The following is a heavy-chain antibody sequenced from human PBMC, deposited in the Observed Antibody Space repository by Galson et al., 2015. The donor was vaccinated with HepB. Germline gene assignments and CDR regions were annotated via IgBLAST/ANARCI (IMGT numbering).Heavy chain of an antibody. CDR2: IVGGSGNT. J-gene: IGHJ4*02. Sequence: SVKVSCKASGFTFTSSAVQWVRQARGQRLEWIGWIVGGSGNTNYAQKFQERVTITRDMSTSTAYMELSSLRSEDTAVYYCAATGTYSGYDYHLDYWGQGTLVTVSS. V-gene: IGHV1-58*01. CDR3: AATGTYSGYDYHLDY. CDR1: GFTFTSSA. D-gene: IGHD5-12*01.